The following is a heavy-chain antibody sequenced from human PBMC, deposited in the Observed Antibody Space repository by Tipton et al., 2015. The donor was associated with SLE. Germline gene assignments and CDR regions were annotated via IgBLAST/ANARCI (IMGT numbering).Heavy chain of an antibody. CDR3: AKDGSYGSGSHRALDY. D-gene: IGHD3-10*01. CDR1: GFTFSSYA. J-gene: IGHJ4*02. CDR2: ISGSGGST. Sequence: SLRLSCAASGFTFSSYAMSWVRQAPGKGLEWVSAISGSGGSTYYADSVKGRFTISRDNSKNTLYPQMNSLRVEDTGLYYCAKDGSYGSGSHRALDYWGQGTLVTVSS. V-gene: IGHV3-23*01.